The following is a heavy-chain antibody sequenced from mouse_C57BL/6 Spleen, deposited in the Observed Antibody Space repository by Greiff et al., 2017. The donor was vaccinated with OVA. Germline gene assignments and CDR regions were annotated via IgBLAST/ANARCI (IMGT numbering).Heavy chain of an antibody. CDR2: IYPGDGDT. V-gene: IGHV1-80*01. CDR3: ARRVGLTYAMDY. CDR1: GYAFSSYW. Sequence: VQLQQSGAELVKPGASVKISCKASGYAFSSYWMNWVKQRPGKGLEWIGQIYPGDGDTNYNGKFKGKATLTADKSSSTAYMQLSSLTSEDSAVYFCARRVGLTYAMDYWGQGTSVTVSS. J-gene: IGHJ4*01. D-gene: IGHD4-1*01.